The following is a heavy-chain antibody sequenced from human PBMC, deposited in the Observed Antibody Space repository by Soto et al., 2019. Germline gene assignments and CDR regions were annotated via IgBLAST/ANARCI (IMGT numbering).Heavy chain of an antibody. J-gene: IGHJ4*02. CDR3: VSQRTSVLTQAYFDY. Sequence: SETLSLTCTVSGGSVSNSNYYWGWIRQSPGKGLEWIGSVYYRGRSYSKSSVKSRVTISVDTSKNQFSLNLNSVTASDTAVYFCVSQRTSVLTQAYFDYWGPGALVTVPQ. D-gene: IGHD2-8*01. CDR2: VYYRGRS. V-gene: IGHV4-39*01. CDR1: GGSVSNSNYY.